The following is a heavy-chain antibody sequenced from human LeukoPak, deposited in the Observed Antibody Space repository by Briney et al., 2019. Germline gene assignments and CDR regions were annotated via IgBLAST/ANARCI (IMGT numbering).Heavy chain of an antibody. CDR3: AKEGHSSGYCGVFDI. CDR1: GLI. V-gene: IGHV3-30-3*01. D-gene: IGHD3-22*01. J-gene: IGHJ3*02. CDR2: ISHDGNSK. Sequence: PGGSLRLSCAASGLIIHWVRQAPGKGLEWVAAISHDGNSKYYADSVEGRFTISRDNSKNTVYLQLNSLGAEDTAVYYCAKEGHSSGYCGVFDIWGQGTTVTVSS.